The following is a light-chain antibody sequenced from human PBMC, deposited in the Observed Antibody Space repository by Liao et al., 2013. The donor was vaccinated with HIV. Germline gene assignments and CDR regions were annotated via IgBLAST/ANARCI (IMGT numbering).Light chain of an antibody. V-gene: IGLV3-1*01. CDR3: QARDSSMAV. CDR1: KVGDRI. J-gene: IGLJ3*02. Sequence: SYELTQPPSVSVSPGQTASIPCSGDKVGDRIVSWYQVKPGQSPEVIIYQNYQRPSGTPERFSGFNSGNTATLIISDAQALDEGDYYCQARDSSMAVFGGGTKLTV. CDR2: QNY.